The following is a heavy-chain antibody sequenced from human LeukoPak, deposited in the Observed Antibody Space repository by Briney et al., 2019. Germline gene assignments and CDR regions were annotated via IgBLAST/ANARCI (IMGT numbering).Heavy chain of an antibody. Sequence: GGSLRLSCAASGFTFSSYWMSWVRQAPGKGLEWVANIKQDGSEKYYVDSVKGRFTIFRDNAKNSLYLQMNSLRAEDTAVYYCARDREYYDFWSGYSDYWGQGTLVTVSS. CDR3: ARDREYYDFWSGYSDY. D-gene: IGHD3-3*01. CDR2: IKQDGSEK. CDR1: GFTFSSYW. V-gene: IGHV3-7*03. J-gene: IGHJ4*02.